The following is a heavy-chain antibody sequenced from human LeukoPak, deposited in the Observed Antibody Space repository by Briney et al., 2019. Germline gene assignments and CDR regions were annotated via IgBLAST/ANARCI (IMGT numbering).Heavy chain of an antibody. CDR3: ARDRNGYPY. Sequence: SETLSLTCTVSGGSISNYYWSWIRQPPAKGLEWIGYIYYTGSTNYNPSLRSRVTISVDTSKNQFSLKLSSVTAADTAVYYCARDRNGYPYWGQGTLVTVSS. V-gene: IGHV4-59*01. CDR1: GGSISNYY. D-gene: IGHD3-22*01. J-gene: IGHJ4*02. CDR2: IYYTGST.